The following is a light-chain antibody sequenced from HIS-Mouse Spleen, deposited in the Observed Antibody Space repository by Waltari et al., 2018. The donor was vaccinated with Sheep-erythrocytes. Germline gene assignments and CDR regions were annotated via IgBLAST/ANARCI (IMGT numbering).Light chain of an antibody. CDR2: DVS. CDR1: SSDVGGYNY. CDR3: CSYAGSYTWV. V-gene: IGLV2-11*01. Sequence: QSALTQSRSVSGSPGQSVTISCTGTSSDVGGYNYVSWYQQHPGQAPKLMIYDVSKRRSGLPDRFSGSKSGNTASLTISGLHAEDDADYYCCSYAGSYTWVFGGGTKLTVL. J-gene: IGLJ3*02.